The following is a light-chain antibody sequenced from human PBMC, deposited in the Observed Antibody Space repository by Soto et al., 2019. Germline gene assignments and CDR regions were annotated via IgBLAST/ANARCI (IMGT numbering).Light chain of an antibody. J-gene: IGLJ2*01. CDR1: SSDVGEENY. Sequence: QSVLTQPPSASGSPGQSVTITCSGTSSDVGEENYVSWYQQHPGKVPKLILYEVSKRPSGVPDRFSGSRSGNTSSLTVSGLQAEDEADYYCSSCAGSPVVFGGGTKLTVL. CDR2: EVS. V-gene: IGLV2-8*01. CDR3: SSCAGSPVV.